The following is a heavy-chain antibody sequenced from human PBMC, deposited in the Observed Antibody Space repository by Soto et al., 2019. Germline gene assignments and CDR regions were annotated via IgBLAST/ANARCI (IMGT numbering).Heavy chain of an antibody. CDR2: ISYSGGVT. Sequence: QPGGSLRLSCAASGFTFSNYAMSWVRQAPGKGLEWVSVISYSGGVTYDADAVKGRFTISRDNAKNTLYLQMNSLRAEDTAIYYCAKDFARFVVVTSAKDYWGLGTLVTVSS. D-gene: IGHD2-2*01. V-gene: IGHV3-23*01. CDR1: GFTFSNYA. J-gene: IGHJ4*01. CDR3: AKDFARFVVVTSAKDY.